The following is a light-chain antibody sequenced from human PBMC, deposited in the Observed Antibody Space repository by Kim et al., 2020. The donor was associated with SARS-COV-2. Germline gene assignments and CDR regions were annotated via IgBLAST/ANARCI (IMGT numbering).Light chain of an antibody. V-gene: IGLV6-57*03. CDR2: EDN. J-gene: IGLJ2*01. Sequence: VTLSCTRTSGSIATNYVQWYQQRPGSAPTTVIFEDNQRPSGVPDRFSGSIDTSSNSASLTISGLQTEDEADYYCQSFDGSSLVVFGGGTQLTVL. CDR3: QSFDGSSLVV. CDR1: SGSIATNY.